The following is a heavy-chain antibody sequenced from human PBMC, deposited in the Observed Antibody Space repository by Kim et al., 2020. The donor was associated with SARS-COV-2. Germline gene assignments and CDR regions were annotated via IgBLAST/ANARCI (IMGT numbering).Heavy chain of an antibody. V-gene: IGHV4-4*02. CDR2: T. Sequence: TNYNPSLKGRVTISVDKAKNNFSLNLNSVTAADTAVYYCSGSTGWYRLDYWGQGTLVTVSS. J-gene: IGHJ4*02. CDR3: SGSTGWYRLDY. D-gene: IGHD6-19*01.